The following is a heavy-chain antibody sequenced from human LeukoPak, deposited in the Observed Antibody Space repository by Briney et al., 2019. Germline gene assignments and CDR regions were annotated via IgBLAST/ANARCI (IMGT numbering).Heavy chain of an antibody. V-gene: IGHV3-66*01. CDR3: ARILDSAWGELGY. D-gene: IGHD6-19*01. Sequence: GGSLRLSCAASGFPVSDNYMSWVRQAPGKGLEWVSIIYSDGTTYYADSVKGRFTISRDNSKNTLFLQMNSLRAEDTAVYYCARILDSAWGELGYWGQGTLVTVSS. CDR2: IYSDGTT. J-gene: IGHJ4*02. CDR1: GFPVSDNY.